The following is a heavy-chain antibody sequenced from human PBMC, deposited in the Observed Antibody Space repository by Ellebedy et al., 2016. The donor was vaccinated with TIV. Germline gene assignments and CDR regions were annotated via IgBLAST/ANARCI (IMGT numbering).Heavy chain of an antibody. CDR1: GYSFSNYF. J-gene: IGHJ4*02. CDR3: TRHDGLAVAGAVDY. V-gene: IGHV5-51*01. D-gene: IGHD6-19*01. Sequence: GESLKIYCMGSGYSFSNYFIGWVRQMPGKGLEWMGMIYPGDYDTRYNPSFQGQVSISVDKSISTAYLQWSSLKASDTSMYYCTRHDGLAVAGAVDYWGQGTLVTVSS. CDR2: IYPGDYDT.